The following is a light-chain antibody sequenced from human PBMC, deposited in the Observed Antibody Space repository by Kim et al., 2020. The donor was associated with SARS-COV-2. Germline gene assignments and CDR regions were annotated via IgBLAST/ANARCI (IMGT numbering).Light chain of an antibody. CDR1: QTIGSF. CDR3: QQRRT. V-gene: IGKV3-11*01. CDR2: DVS. J-gene: IGKJ1*01. Sequence: EIVLTQSPATLSLSPGERAILSCRASQTIGSFLAWYQQKAGQAPRLLIYDVSNRATGIPARFSGIGSGTDFTLTISSLEPEDFAVYYCQQRRTFGQGTKVDIK.